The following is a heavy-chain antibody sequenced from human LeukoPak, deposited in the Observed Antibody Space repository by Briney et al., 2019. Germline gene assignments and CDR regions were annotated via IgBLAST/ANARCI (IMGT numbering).Heavy chain of an antibody. D-gene: IGHD2-21*02. CDR3: ARTATDAFDI. V-gene: IGHV3-74*01. CDR2: MNGDGSST. J-gene: IGHJ3*02. CDR1: GFTFRSFW. Sequence: PGGSLRLSCAASGFTFRSFWMHWVRHDPGKGLVWVSFMNGDGSSTNYADSVKGRFTISRDNAKNTLSLQMNSLRAEDTAVYYCARTATDAFDIWGQGTMVTVSS.